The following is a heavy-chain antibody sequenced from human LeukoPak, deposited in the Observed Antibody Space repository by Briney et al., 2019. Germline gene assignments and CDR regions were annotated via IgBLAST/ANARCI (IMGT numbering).Heavy chain of an antibody. CDR3: AKGPHSSGWHYFDY. D-gene: IGHD6-19*01. CDR1: GFPFSSYA. V-gene: IGHV3-23*01. CDR2: FTYSGVNT. Sequence: GGSLRLSCAASGFPFSSYAMSWVRQAPGKGLEWVSTFTYSGVNTYYADSVKGRFTISRDDSKNTLYLQMDSLTAEDTALYYCAKGPHSSGWHYFDYWGQGTLVTVSS. J-gene: IGHJ4*02.